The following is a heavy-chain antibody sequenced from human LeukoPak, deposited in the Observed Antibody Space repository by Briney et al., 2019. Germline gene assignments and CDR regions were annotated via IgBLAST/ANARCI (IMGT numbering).Heavy chain of an antibody. CDR2: IYYSGST. CDR3: ARVPFYNWNPPEQYYFDY. Sequence: SQTLSLTCTVSGGSISSCGYYWSWIRQHPGKGLEWIGYIYYSGSTYYNPSLKSRVTISVDTSKNQFSLKLSSVTAADTAVYYCARVPFYNWNPPEQYYFDYWGQGTLVTVSS. CDR1: GGSISSCGYY. V-gene: IGHV4-31*03. J-gene: IGHJ4*02. D-gene: IGHD1-20*01.